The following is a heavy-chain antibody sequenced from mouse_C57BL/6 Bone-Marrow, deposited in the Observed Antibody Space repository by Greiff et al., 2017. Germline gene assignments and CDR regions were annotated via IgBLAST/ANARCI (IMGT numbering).Heavy chain of an antibody. CDR1: GYTFTDYY. J-gene: IGHJ3*01. Sequence: VQLQQSGPELVKPGASVKISCKASGYTFTDYYMNWVKQSHGKSLEWIGDINPNNGGTSYNQTFKGKATLTVDKSSSTAYMELRSLTSEDSAVYYCATNDYDPAWFAYWGQGTLVTVSA. CDR3: ATNDYDPAWFAY. D-gene: IGHD2-4*01. V-gene: IGHV1-26*01. CDR2: INPNNGGT.